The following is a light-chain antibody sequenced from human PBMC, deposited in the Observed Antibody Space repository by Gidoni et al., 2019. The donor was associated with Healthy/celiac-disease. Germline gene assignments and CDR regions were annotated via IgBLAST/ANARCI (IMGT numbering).Light chain of an antibody. Sequence: DSGLTQSPGTLSLSPGERATLSCRASQSVSSSYLAWYQQKPGQAPRLLIYGASSRATGIPDRFSGSGSGTDFTLTISRLEPEDFAVYYSQQYGSSPPVTFGPGTKVDIK. CDR3: QQYGSSPPVT. CDR2: GAS. V-gene: IGKV3-20*01. J-gene: IGKJ3*01. CDR1: QSVSSSY.